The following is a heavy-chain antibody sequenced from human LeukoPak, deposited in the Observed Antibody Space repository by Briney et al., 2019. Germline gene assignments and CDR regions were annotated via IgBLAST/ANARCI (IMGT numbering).Heavy chain of an antibody. CDR1: GGSISSGGYY. J-gene: IGHJ4*02. D-gene: IGHD6-13*01. V-gene: IGHV4-31*03. CDR2: IYYSGST. CDR3: ARATPEGPGIAAAGTFDY. Sequence: SQTLSLTCTVSGGSISSGGYYWSWIRQHPGMGLEWIGYIYYSGSTYYNPSLKSRVTISVDTSKNQFSLKLSSVTAADTAVYYCARATPEGPGIAAAGTFDYWGQGALVTVSS.